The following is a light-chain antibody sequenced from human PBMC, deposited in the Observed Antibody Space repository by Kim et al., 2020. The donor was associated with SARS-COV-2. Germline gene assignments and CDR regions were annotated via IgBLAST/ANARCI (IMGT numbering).Light chain of an antibody. Sequence: PGESATLSCRASQSLSSSQLAWYQQRPGQAPRLLIYGASSRATGIPDSFSGSGSGTDFTLTISRLEPEDFAVYYCHQYGSSPWTFGQGTKVDIK. J-gene: IGKJ1*01. V-gene: IGKV3-20*01. CDR1: QSLSSSQ. CDR3: HQYGSSPWT. CDR2: GAS.